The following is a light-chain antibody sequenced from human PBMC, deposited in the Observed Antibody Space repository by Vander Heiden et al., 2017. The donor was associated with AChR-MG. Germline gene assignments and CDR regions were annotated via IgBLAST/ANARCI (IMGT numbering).Light chain of an antibody. V-gene: IGLV1-40*01. Sequence: QSLLTQPPSVSAAPGHMVTISCTGSSSNIGAGYDVHWYQQLPGTAPKLLIYGNSNRPSGVPDRFSGSKSGTSASLAITGLQAEDEADYYCQSYDSSLSGVVFGGGTKLTVL. J-gene: IGLJ2*01. CDR1: SSNIGAGYD. CDR2: GNS. CDR3: QSYDSSLSGVV.